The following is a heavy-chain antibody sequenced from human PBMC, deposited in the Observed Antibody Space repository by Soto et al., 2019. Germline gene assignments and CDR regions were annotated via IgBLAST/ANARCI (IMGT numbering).Heavy chain of an antibody. J-gene: IGHJ6*01. D-gene: IGHD2-15*01. CDR3: ARRCSGGSCYSSHYYYGLDV. V-gene: IGHV5-51*01. CDR1: GYSFSNYW. CDR2: IYPGDFDT. Sequence: GESLKISCKGSGYSFSNYWIVWVRQMPGKGLEWMGIIYPGDFDTRYSPSFQGQVTISADKSISTAYLQWSSLKASDTAMYYCARRCSGGSCYSSHYYYGLDVWGQGTTVTVSS.